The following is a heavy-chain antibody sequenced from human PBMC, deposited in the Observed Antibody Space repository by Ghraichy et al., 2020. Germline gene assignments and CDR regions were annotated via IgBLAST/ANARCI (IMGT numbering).Heavy chain of an antibody. CDR1: GFTVSSNY. J-gene: IGHJ4*02. D-gene: IGHD1-26*01. CDR2: IYSGGGT. Sequence: GGSLRLSCAASGFTVSSNYMSWVRQAPGKGLEWVSVIYSGGGTYYADSVKGRFTISRDNSKNTLYLQMNSLRAEDTAVYYCARGREGSWELLPADYWGQGTLVTVSS. V-gene: IGHV3-53*01. CDR3: ARGREGSWELLPADY.